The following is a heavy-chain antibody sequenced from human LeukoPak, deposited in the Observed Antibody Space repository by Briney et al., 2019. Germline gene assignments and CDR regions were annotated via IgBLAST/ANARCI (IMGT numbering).Heavy chain of an antibody. CDR1: GGSISSSSYC. CDR3: ARANYYDSSGYSRGAFDI. V-gene: IGHV4-39*07. CDR2: IFHSGST. J-gene: IGHJ3*02. D-gene: IGHD3-22*01. Sequence: SETLSLTCTVSGGSISSSSYCWGWIRQPPGKGLEWIGSIFHSGSTYYTPSLKSRVTISVGTSKNQFSLKLSSVTAADTAVYYCARANYYDSSGYSRGAFDIWGQGTMVTVSS.